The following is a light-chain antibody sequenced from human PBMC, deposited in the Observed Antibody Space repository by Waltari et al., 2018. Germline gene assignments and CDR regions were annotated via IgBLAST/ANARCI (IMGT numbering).Light chain of an antibody. J-gene: IGKJ2*02. Sequence: EILMTQSPATLSVCPGERATFSCRASQNIDNNLAWYQQKPGQAPRLLIYGASIRATGIPGRFSGSGSGAEFTLTISSLQSEDFALYYCQQFEGTFGQGTKLEI. CDR2: GAS. CDR3: QQFEGT. V-gene: IGKV3-15*01. CDR1: QNIDNN.